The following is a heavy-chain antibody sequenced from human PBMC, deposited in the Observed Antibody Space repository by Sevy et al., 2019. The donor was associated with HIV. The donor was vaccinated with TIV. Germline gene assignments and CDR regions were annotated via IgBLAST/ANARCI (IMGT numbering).Heavy chain of an antibody. J-gene: IGHJ6*02. CDR2: IYYSGST. CDR3: ARSIAAAGTDYGMDV. CDR1: GGSISSSSYY. Sequence: SETLSLTCTVSGGSISSSSYYLGWIRQPPGKGLEWIGSIYYSGSTYYNPSLKSRVTISVDTSKNQFSLKLSSVTAADTAVYYCARSIAAAGTDYGMDVWGQGTTVTVSS. V-gene: IGHV4-39*01. D-gene: IGHD6-13*01.